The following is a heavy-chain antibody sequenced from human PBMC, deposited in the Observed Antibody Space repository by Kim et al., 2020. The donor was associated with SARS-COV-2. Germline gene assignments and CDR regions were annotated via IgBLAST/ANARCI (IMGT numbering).Heavy chain of an antibody. CDR2: INHSGST. V-gene: IGHV4-34*01. CDR1: GGSFSGYY. D-gene: IGHD2-2*01. CDR3: YGSRLVPAYYYYGMDV. J-gene: IGHJ6*02. Sequence: SETLSLTCAVYGGSFSGYYWSWIRQPPGKGLEWIGEINHSGSTNYNPSLKSRVTISVDTSKNQFSLKLSSVTAADTAVYYCYGSRLVPAYYYYGMDVWGQGTTVTVSS.